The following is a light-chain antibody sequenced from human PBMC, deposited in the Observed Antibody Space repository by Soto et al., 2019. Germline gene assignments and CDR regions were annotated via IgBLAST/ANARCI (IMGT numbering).Light chain of an antibody. V-gene: IGKV1-5*03. CDR3: QHYNSYSEA. CDR1: QTISSW. CDR2: KAS. Sequence: EIQMIQSTSILSGSLRDRVRTSLRASQTISSWLAWYQQKPGKAPKLLIYKASTLKSGVPSRFSGSGSGTEFTLTISSLQPDDFATYYCQHYNSYSEALGQGTKVDI. J-gene: IGKJ1*01.